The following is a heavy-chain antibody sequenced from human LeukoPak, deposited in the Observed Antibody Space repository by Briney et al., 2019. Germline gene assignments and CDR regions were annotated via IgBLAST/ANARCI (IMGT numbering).Heavy chain of an antibody. D-gene: IGHD2-2*01. CDR1: GYIFRNYA. J-gene: IGHJ4*02. CDR3: ARGKKSYAY. Sequence: VASVKVSCKTSGYIFRNYAVSWVRQAPGQGPEWVGWINPFNADAKYAQKFQGGVTMTTDTSTSTAYLELRSLRYDDTAVYYCARGKKSYAYWGQGTLVTVSS. CDR2: INPFNADA. V-gene: IGHV1-18*01.